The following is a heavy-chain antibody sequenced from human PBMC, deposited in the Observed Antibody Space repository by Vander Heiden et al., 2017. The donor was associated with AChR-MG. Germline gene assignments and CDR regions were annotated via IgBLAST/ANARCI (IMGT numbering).Heavy chain of an antibody. V-gene: IGHV3-9*01. CDR3: AAAAAGTVDY. CDR1: GFTFDDYA. J-gene: IGHJ4*01. D-gene: IGHD6-13*01. CDR2: ISWNSGSI. Sequence: EVQLVESGGGLVQPGRSLRPSCAASGFTFDDYAMHWVRQAPGKGLEWVSGISWNSGSIGDSDSVKGRFTISRDNAQNSLYLKLNRLRAEDTALYCCAAAAAGTVDYWGHGRLVTVSS.